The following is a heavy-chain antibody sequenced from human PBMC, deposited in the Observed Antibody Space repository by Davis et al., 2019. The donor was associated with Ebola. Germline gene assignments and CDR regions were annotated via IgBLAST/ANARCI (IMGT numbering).Heavy chain of an antibody. D-gene: IGHD6-6*01. V-gene: IGHV4-31*03. J-gene: IGHJ2*01. Sequence: PSETLSLTCTVSGGSISSGGYYWNWIRQHPGKGLEWIGYIYYSGNTYYNPSLKSRVTISVDTSKNQFSLKLGSVTAADTAVYYCARDRDPGGLVPARYFDLWGRGTLVTVSS. CDR1: GGSISSGGYY. CDR3: ARDRDPGGLVPARYFDL. CDR2: IYYSGNT.